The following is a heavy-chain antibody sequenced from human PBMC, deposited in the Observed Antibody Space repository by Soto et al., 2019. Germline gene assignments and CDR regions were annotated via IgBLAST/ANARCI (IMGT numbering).Heavy chain of an antibody. Sequence: SVEVSCKASGYIFTAYSMHWVRQAPGQGLEWMGVVNPSGGSTNYAQKFQGRITMTRDTSTSTVYMDLSSLTSEDTAVYYCAREENCSDGICYSEYFQRWGQGTLVTVSS. V-gene: IGHV1-46*01. D-gene: IGHD2-15*01. CDR2: VNPSGGST. CDR1: GYIFTAYS. CDR3: AREENCSDGICYSEYFQR. J-gene: IGHJ1*01.